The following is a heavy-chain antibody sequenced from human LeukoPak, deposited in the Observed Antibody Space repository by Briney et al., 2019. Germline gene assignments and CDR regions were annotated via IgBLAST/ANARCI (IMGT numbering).Heavy chain of an antibody. V-gene: IGHV3-23*01. D-gene: IGHD6-13*01. CDR2: ISGSGGST. J-gene: IGHJ4*02. CDR3: AKDFGGDIAAAGYLDY. Sequence: GGSLRLSCAASGFTFSSYAMSWVRQAPGKGLEWVSAISGSGGSTYYADSVKGRFTISRDNSKDTLYLQMNSLRAEDTAVYYCAKDFGGDIAAAGYLDYWGQGTLVTVSS. CDR1: GFTFSSYA.